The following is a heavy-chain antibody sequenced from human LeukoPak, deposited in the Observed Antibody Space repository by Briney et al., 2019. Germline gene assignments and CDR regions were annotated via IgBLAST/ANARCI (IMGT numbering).Heavy chain of an antibody. Sequence: GGSLSPSWAALGFTVRSNYMGWVPQAPGKGLGWVSVIYSGGSTYYADSVKGRFTISRHNSKNTLYLQMNSLRAEDTAVYYCATCSSTSCYEGGSDYWGQGTLVTVSS. D-gene: IGHD2-2*01. J-gene: IGHJ4*02. CDR1: GFTVRSNY. V-gene: IGHV3-53*04. CDR2: IYSGGST. CDR3: ATCSSTSCYEGGSDY.